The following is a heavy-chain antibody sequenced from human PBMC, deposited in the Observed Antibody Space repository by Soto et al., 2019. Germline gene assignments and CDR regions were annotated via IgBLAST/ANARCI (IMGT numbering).Heavy chain of an antibody. J-gene: IGHJ5*02. D-gene: IGHD2-2*02. CDR1: GFTFSSHE. Sequence: EVQLVESGGGLVQPGGSLRLSCVASGFTFSSHEMNWVRQAPGKGLEWVSYISGSGSPIDYADSVRGRFTISRDNAKNSVILQMNSLRVEVTAVYYCVRSWGVYCSSTRCYSPWLDPWGQGTLVTVSS. CDR3: VRSWGVYCSSTRCYSPWLDP. CDR2: ISGSGSPI. V-gene: IGHV3-48*03.